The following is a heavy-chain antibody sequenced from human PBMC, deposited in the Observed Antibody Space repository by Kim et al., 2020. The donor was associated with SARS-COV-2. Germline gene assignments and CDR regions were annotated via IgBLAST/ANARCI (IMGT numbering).Heavy chain of an antibody. CDR2: KRYK. V-gene: IGHV6-1*01. J-gene: IGHJ4*02. D-gene: IGHD2-15*01. Sequence: KRYKDYALSVKSRKTITPDTSKNQFSLQLNSVTPEDTAVYYCARGDILDYWGQGTLVTVSS. CDR3: ARGDILDY.